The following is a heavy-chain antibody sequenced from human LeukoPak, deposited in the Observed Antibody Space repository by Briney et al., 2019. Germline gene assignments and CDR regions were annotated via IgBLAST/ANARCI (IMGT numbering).Heavy chain of an antibody. CDR3: AKAYYDSSGYSYYFDY. J-gene: IGHJ4*02. V-gene: IGHV3-21*01. Sequence: GGSLRLSCAASGFTFSSYSMNWVRQAPGEGLEWVSSLSSSSSYIYYADSVKGRFTISRDNAKNSLYLQMNSLRAEDTAVYYCAKAYYDSSGYSYYFDYWGRGTLVTVSS. D-gene: IGHD3-22*01. CDR1: GFTFSSYS. CDR2: LSSSSSYI.